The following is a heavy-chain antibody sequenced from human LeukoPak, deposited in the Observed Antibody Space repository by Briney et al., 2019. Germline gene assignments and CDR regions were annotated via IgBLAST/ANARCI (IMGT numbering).Heavy chain of an antibody. Sequence: SETLSLTCAVYGGSFSGYYWSWIRQPPGKGLEWIGEINHSGSTNYNPSLKSRVTISVDTSKNQFSLKVTSVTAADTAVYFCARHSKRGSSPTRPFDIWGQGTMVTVSS. J-gene: IGHJ3*02. V-gene: IGHV4-34*01. D-gene: IGHD1-26*01. CDR1: GGSFSGYY. CDR3: ARHSKRGSSPTRPFDI. CDR2: INHSGST.